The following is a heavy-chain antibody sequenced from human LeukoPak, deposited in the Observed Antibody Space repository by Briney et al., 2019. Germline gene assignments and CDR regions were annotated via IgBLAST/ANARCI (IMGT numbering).Heavy chain of an antibody. J-gene: IGHJ4*02. CDR2: IYYSGST. CDR3: ARVWGGTYYYDSSGYYQHFDY. D-gene: IGHD3-22*01. CDR1: GGSICSGDYY. V-gene: IGHV4-61*08. Sequence: SETLSLTCTVSGGSICSGDYYWSWIRQPPGKGLEWIGYIYYSGSTNYNPSLKSRVTISVDTSKNQFSLKLSSVTAADTAVYYCARVWGGTYYYDSSGYYQHFDYWGQGTLVTVSS.